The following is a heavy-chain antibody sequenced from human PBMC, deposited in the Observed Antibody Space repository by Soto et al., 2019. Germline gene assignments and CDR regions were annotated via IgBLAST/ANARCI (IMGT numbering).Heavy chain of an antibody. Sequence: ESGGGVVQPGRSLRLSCAASGFTFSSYAMHWVRQAPGKGLEWVAVISYDGSNKYYADSVKGRFTISRDNSKNTLYLQMNXLRAEDTAVYYCARDKRYCTNGVCYTPLYYYGMDVWGQGTTVTVSS. V-gene: IGHV3-30-3*01. CDR2: ISYDGSNK. CDR1: GFTFSSYA. CDR3: ARDKRYCTNGVCYTPLYYYGMDV. J-gene: IGHJ6*02. D-gene: IGHD2-8*01.